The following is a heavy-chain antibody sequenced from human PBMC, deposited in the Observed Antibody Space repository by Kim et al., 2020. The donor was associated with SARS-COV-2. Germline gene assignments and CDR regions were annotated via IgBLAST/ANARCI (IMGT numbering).Heavy chain of an antibody. Sequence: SETLSLTCTVSGYSISTGSYWGWLRQPPGKAPEWIGNFYNGGSPYYNQSLKSRVTISKDTSKNTFSLKLTSVNAADTAVYHCARAWEMAFGPWGLGIVV. D-gene: IGHD1-26*01. CDR2: FYNGGSP. CDR3: ARAWEMAFGP. J-gene: IGHJ5*02. CDR1: GYSISTGSY. V-gene: IGHV4-38-2*02.